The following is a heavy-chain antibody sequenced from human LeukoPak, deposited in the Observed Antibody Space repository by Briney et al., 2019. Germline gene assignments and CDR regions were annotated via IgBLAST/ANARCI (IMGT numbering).Heavy chain of an antibody. D-gene: IGHD5-12*01. CDR3: LSGYDSYYYGMDV. CDR2: IRYDGSNK. Sequence: GGSLRLSCAASGFTFSSYGMHWVRQAPGKGLEWVAFIRYDGSNKYHADSVKGRFTISRDNSKNTLYLQMNSLRAEDTAVCYCLSGYDSYYYGMDVWGQGTTVTVSS. CDR1: GFTFSSYG. V-gene: IGHV3-30*02. J-gene: IGHJ6*02.